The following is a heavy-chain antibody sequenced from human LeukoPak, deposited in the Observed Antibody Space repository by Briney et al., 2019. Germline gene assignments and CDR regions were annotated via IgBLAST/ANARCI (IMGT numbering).Heavy chain of an antibody. D-gene: IGHD3-22*01. CDR2: ISVRSNYI. V-gene: IGHV3-21*01. CDR3: VRLRRNSDTSGFYYYYDY. J-gene: IGHJ4*02. Sequence: KPGGSLRLSCAASGYTCSSYSINWVRQAPGKGLEWVSSISVRSNYIYYADSVRGRFSISRDDARDSLYLQMNSLRAEDTAVYYCVRLRRNSDTSGFYYYYDYWGQGTLVTVSS. CDR1: GYTCSSYS.